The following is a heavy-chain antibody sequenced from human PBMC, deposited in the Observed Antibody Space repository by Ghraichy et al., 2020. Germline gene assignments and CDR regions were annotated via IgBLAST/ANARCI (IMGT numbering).Heavy chain of an antibody. CDR3: ARRGVVVPAAIHPPGPDYYYYYGMDV. CDR1: GYTFTSYG. V-gene: IGHV1-18*04. J-gene: IGHJ6*02. D-gene: IGHD2-2*01. CDR2: ISAYNGNT. Sequence: ASVKVSCKASGYTFTSYGISWVRQAPGQGLEWMGWISAYNGNTNYAQKLQGRVTMTTDTSTSTAYMELRSLRSDDTAVYYCARRGVVVPAAIHPPGPDYYYYYGMDVWGQGTTVTVSS.